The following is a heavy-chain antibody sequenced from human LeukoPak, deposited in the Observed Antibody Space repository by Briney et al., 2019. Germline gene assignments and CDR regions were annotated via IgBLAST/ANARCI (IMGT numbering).Heavy chain of an antibody. CDR1: GGSISSYY. J-gene: IGHJ6*03. CDR3: ARLSIAAAGTYYYYYYYMDV. Sequence: SETLSLTCTVSGGSISSYYWSWIRQPPGKGLEWIGYIYYSGSTNYNPSLKSRVTISVDTSKSQFSLKLSSVTAADTAVYYCARLSIAAAGTYYYYYYYMDVWGKGTTVTVSS. V-gene: IGHV4-59*01. CDR2: IYYSGST. D-gene: IGHD6-13*01.